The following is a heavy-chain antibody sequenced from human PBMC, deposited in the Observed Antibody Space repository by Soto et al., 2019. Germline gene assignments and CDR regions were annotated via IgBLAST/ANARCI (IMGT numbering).Heavy chain of an antibody. J-gene: IGHJ4*02. V-gene: IGHV4-4*02. CDR2: IYHSGST. CDR3: ATMGTPATGLYYFDY. Sequence: SETLSLTCAVSGGSISSTNWWSWVRQPPGKGLEWIGEIYHSGSTNYNPSLKSRVTISVDKSKNQFSLNLSFVTAADTAVYYCATMGTPATGLYYFDYWGQGTLVTVS. D-gene: IGHD2-15*01. CDR1: GGSISSTNW.